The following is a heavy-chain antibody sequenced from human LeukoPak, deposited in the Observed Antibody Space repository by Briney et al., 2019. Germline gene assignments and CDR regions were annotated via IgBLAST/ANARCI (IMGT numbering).Heavy chain of an antibody. J-gene: IGHJ4*02. CDR3: ARVRTNEDSYFDY. Sequence: GGSLRLSCAASGFTFSSYWMHWVRQAPGKGLEWVSAISGSGASTYYADSVKGRFTISRDNSKNTLYLQMNSLRAEDTAVYYCARVRTNEDSYFDYWGQGTLVTVSS. D-gene: IGHD2-8*01. CDR2: ISGSGAST. V-gene: IGHV3-23*01. CDR1: GFTFSSYW.